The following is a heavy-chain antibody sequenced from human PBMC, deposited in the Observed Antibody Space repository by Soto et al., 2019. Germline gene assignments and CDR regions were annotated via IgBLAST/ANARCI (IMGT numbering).Heavy chain of an antibody. CDR2: ISGDGRTT. V-gene: IGHV3-74*01. CDR3: ARGVPNCSSSSCYFDF. J-gene: IGHJ4*02. Sequence: HPXGSLRLSCAASGFTFSSHWMNGVRQAPGKGLVWVSRISGDGRTTSHADSVKGRFTISRDNAKNTLYLQVNSLRVEDTAVYYCARGVPNCSSSSCYFDFWGQGILVTVSS. D-gene: IGHD2-2*01. CDR1: GFTFSSHW.